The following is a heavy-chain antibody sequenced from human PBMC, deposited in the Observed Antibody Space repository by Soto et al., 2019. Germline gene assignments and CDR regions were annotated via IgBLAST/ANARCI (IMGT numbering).Heavy chain of an antibody. J-gene: IGHJ5*02. CDR3: ARDLQVILHNWFDP. CDR2: ISAYNGNT. CDR1: GYTFTSYG. D-gene: IGHD3-10*01. V-gene: IGHV1-18*01. Sequence: ASVKVSCKASGYTFTSYGISWVRQAPGQGLEWMGWISAYNGNTNYAQKLQGRVTMTTDTSTSTAYMELRSLRSDDTAVYYCARDLQVILHNWFDPWGQGTLVTVSS.